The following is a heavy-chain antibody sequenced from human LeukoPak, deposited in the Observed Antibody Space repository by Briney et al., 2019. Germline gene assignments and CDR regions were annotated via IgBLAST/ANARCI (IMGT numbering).Heavy chain of an antibody. CDR2: ISAYNGNT. J-gene: IGHJ4*02. CDR1: GYTFTGYY. CDR3: ASSEPYSSGWYGNY. D-gene: IGHD6-19*01. Sequence: ASVKVSCKASGYTFTGYYMHWVRQAPGQGLEWMGWISAYNGNTNYAQKLQGRVTMTTDTSTSTACMELRSLRSDDTAVYYCASSEPYSSGWYGNYWGQGTLVTVSS. V-gene: IGHV1-18*04.